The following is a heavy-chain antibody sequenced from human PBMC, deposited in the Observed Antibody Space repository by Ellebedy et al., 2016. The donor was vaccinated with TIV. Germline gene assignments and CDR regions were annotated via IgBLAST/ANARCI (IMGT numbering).Heavy chain of an antibody. V-gene: IGHV3-74*01. CDR2: INSDGRTI. D-gene: IGHD3-16*01. CDR1: GFTLSSYW. Sequence: PGGSLRLSCAASGFTLSSYWMHWVRQTPGKGLEWVSRINSDGRTINYADSVRGRFTISRDNAKNTLYLEMNSLRAEDTGTYYCAKDQVGGDGRWVYDIWGQGTMVTVSS. J-gene: IGHJ3*02. CDR3: AKDQVGGDGRWVYDI.